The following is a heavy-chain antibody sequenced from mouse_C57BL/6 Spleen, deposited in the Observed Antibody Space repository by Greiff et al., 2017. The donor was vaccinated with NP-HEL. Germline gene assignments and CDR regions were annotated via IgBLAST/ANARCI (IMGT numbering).Heavy chain of an antibody. V-gene: IGHV5-4*01. CDR1: GFTFSSYA. D-gene: IGHD1-1*01. J-gene: IGHJ3*01. CDR3: AREDYYYGSSYGAWFAY. Sequence: EVHLVESGGGLVKPGGSLKLSCAASGFTFSSYAMSWVRQTPEKRLEWVATISDGGSYTYYPDNVKGRFTISRDNAKNNLYLQMSHLKSEDTAMYYGAREDYYYGSSYGAWFAYWGQGTLVTVSA. CDR2: ISDGGSYT.